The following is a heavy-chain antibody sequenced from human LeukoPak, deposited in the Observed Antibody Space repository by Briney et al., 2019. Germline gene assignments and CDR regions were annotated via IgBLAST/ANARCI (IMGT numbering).Heavy chain of an antibody. CDR3: AKVLSSGSFNWFDP. CDR2: ISGSGGGT. D-gene: IGHD3-22*01. J-gene: IGHJ5*02. CDR1: GFTFSSYA. V-gene: IGHV3-23*01. Sequence: GGSLRLSCAASGFTFSSYAMTWVRQAPGKGLEWVSVISGSGGGTNYADSVKGRFTVSRDNSKNTLYLQMHRLRAGDTAVYYCAKVLSSGSFNWFDPWGQGTLVTVSS.